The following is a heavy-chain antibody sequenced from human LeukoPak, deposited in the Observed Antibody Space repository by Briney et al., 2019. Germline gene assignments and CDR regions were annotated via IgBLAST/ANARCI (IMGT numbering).Heavy chain of an antibody. V-gene: IGHV4-31*03. J-gene: IGHJ2*01. CDR2: INHSGST. CDR1: GGSISSGASV. D-gene: IGHD3-22*01. Sequence: NPSETLSLTCTLSGGSISSGASVWGWIRQHPKRGLEWVGYINHSGSTYYNPSLGSRVTMSVDTSKNQFSLKLSSVTATDSAVYYCARAARQGFTMIVVPFFYFDLWGRGTLVTVSS. CDR3: ARAARQGFTMIVVPFFYFDL.